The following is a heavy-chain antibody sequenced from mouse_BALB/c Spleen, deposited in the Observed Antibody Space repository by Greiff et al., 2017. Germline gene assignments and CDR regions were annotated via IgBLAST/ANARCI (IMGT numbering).Heavy chain of an antibody. CDR3: ARHRYFDY. CDR1: GFTFSSYY. CDR2: INSNGGST. V-gene: IGHV5-6-2*01. J-gene: IGHJ2*01. Sequence: EVMLVESGGGLVKLGGSLKLSCAASGFTFSSYYMSWVRQTPEKRLELVAAINSNGGSTYYPDTVKGRFTISRDNAKNTLYLQMSSLKSEDTALYYCARHRYFDYWGQGTTLTVSS.